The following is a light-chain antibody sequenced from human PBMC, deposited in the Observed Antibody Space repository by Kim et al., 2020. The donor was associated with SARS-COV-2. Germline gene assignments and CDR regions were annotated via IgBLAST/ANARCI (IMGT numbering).Light chain of an antibody. Sequence: GTVTLTCASSTGAVTSGYYPNWFQQKPGQAPRSLIYGTNNKHSWTPARFSGSLLGGKAALTLSGVQPEDEAEYYCLLYCGGDQHYVFGTGTKVTVL. J-gene: IGLJ1*01. CDR2: GTN. CDR1: TGAVTSGYY. V-gene: IGLV7-43*01. CDR3: LLYCGGDQHYV.